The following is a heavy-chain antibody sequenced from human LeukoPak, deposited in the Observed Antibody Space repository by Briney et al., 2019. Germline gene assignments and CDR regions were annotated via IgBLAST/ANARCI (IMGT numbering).Heavy chain of an antibody. V-gene: IGHV3-23*01. J-gene: IGHJ5*02. D-gene: IGHD3-10*01. CDR3: ARDGAVRGVPPHWFDP. CDR2: ISGSGDGT. CDR1: GFTFSTYA. Sequence: GGSLRLSCAASGFTFSTYAMSWVRQAPGKRLEWVSAISGSGDGTYYADSVKGRFTISRDNSKNTLYLQMNSLRAEDTAVYYCARDGAVRGVPPHWFDPWGQGTLVTVSS.